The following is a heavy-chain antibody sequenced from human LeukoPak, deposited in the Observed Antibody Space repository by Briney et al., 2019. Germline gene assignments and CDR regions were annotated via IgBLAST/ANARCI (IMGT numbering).Heavy chain of an antibody. Sequence: PSETLSLTCTVSGGSISSSSYYWGWIRQPPGKGLEWIGIIYYSGSTYYNPSLKSRVTISVDTSKNQFSLKLSSVTAADTAVYYCARGTTYYYDSSRFDLWGRGTLVTVSS. J-gene: IGHJ2*01. D-gene: IGHD3-22*01. V-gene: IGHV4-39*07. CDR3: ARGTTYYYDSSRFDL. CDR1: GGSISSSSYY. CDR2: IYYSGST.